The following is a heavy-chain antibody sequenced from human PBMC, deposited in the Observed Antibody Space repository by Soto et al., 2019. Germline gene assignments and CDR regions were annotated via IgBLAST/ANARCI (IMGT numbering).Heavy chain of an antibody. J-gene: IGHJ4*02. D-gene: IGHD2-21*02. CDR2: IIPILGIA. CDR1: GGTFSSYT. V-gene: IGHV1-69*08. CDR3: AREAYVVVTATAPFDY. Sequence: QVQLVQSGAEVKKPGSSVKVSCKASGGTFSSYTISWVRQAPGQGLEWMGRIIPILGIANYAQKFQGRVTITADKSTSTAYMELSSLRSEDTAVYYCAREAYVVVTATAPFDYWGQGTLVTASS.